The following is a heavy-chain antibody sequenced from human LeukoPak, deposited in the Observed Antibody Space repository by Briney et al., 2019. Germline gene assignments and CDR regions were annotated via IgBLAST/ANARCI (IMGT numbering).Heavy chain of an antibody. V-gene: IGHV4-39*01. J-gene: IGHJ4*02. CDR2: VYYSGST. Sequence: PSETLSLTCTVSGGSISTSSYSWSWIRQPPGKGLEWIGSVYYSGSTYYNPSLKSRVTISVDTSKNQFSLKLSSVTAADSALYNCARHAGPGIAVAREYYFDHWGQGTLVTVSP. CDR1: GGSISTSSYS. D-gene: IGHD6-19*01. CDR3: ARHAGPGIAVAREYYFDH.